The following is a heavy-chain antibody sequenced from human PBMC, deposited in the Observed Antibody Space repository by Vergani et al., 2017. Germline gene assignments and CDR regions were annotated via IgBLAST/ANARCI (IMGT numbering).Heavy chain of an antibody. CDR1: GFTSAGYA. J-gene: IGHJ5*02. CDR2: ISWNSNSI. D-gene: IGHD2-15*01. V-gene: IGHV3-9*02. Sequence: EVQLEESGGGLVLPGRSLRLYCVASGFTSAGYAMHWVRQAPGKGLEWVSGISWNSNSIGYADSVKGRFTISSDNAKNSLYLQMNSLRAEDTALYYCAKDLGYSSGGGWFDPWGQGTLVTVSS. CDR3: AKDLGYSSGGGWFDP.